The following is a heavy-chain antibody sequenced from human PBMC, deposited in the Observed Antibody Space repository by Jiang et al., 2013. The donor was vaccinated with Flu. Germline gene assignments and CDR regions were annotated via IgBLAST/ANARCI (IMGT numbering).Heavy chain of an antibody. CDR2: IYYSGST. CDR3: ARPYYYDSSGYYRDAFDI. Sequence: TLSLTCTVSGGSISSSSYYWGWIRQPPGKGLEWIGSIYYSGSTYYNPSLKSRVTISVDTSKNQFSLKLSSVTAADTAVYYCARPYYYDSSGYYRDAFDIWGQGTMVTVSS. CDR1: GGSISSSSYY. V-gene: IGHV4-39*01. J-gene: IGHJ3*02. D-gene: IGHD3-22*01.